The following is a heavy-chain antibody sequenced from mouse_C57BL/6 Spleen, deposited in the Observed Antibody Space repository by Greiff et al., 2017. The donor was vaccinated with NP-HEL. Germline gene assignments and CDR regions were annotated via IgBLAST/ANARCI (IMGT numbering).Heavy chain of an antibody. CDR3: ARRGYYGSSAHWYFDV. D-gene: IGHD1-1*01. CDR2: LYPSDSET. Sequence: QVQLQQPGAELVRPGSSVKLSCKASGYTFTSYWLDWVKQRPGQGLAWIGNLYPSDSETHYNQKFKDKATLTVDKSSSTAYMQLSSLTSEDSAVYYCARRGYYGSSAHWYFDVWGTGTTVTVSS. V-gene: IGHV1-61*01. J-gene: IGHJ1*03. CDR1: GYTFTSYW.